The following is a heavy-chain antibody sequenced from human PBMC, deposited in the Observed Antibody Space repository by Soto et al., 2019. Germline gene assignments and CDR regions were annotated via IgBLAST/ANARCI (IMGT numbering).Heavy chain of an antibody. CDR2: INPNSGGT. Sequence: ASVKVSCKASGYTFTGYYMHWVRQAPGQGLAWMGWINPNSGGTNYAQKFQGRVTMTRDTSISTAYMELSRLRSDDTAVYYCAREPSLAYCGGDCYSNYYYYYGMDVWGQGTTVTVSS. D-gene: IGHD2-21*02. J-gene: IGHJ6*02. CDR3: AREPSLAYCGGDCYSNYYYYYGMDV. CDR1: GYTFTGYY. V-gene: IGHV1-2*02.